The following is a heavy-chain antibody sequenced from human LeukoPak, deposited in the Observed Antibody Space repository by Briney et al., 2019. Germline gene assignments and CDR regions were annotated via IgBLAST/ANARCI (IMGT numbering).Heavy chain of an antibody. J-gene: IGHJ4*02. CDR3: ARRLGKYQPLPFDY. CDR2: IYPGDSDT. D-gene: IGHD2-2*01. V-gene: IGHV5-51*01. CDR1: GYSFTNYW. Sequence: GESLKVSCKGSGYSFTNYWIGWVRQMPGKGLEWMGIIYPGDSDTKYSPSFQGQVTISADKSISTAYLQWSSLKASDTAMYYCARRLGKYQPLPFDYWGQGTLVTVSS.